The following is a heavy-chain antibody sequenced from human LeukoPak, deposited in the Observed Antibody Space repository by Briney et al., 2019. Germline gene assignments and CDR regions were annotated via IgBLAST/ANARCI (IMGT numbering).Heavy chain of an antibody. Sequence: SETLSLTCTVSGGPISSYYWSWIRQPPGKGLEWIGYIYYSGSTNYNPSLKSRVTISVDTSRNQFSLKLSSVTAADTAVYYCARVQQLAGAFDYWGQGTLVTVSS. J-gene: IGHJ4*02. D-gene: IGHD6-13*01. CDR3: ARVQQLAGAFDY. CDR2: IYYSGST. V-gene: IGHV4-59*01. CDR1: GGPISSYY.